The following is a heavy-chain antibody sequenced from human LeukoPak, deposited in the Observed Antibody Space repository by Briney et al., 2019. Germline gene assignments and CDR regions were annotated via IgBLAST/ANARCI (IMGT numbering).Heavy chain of an antibody. D-gene: IGHD2-21*02. CDR2: TSSDLNVK. J-gene: IGHJ4*02. Sequence: GGSLRLSCAASGFTFRNYVIHWVRQAPGKGLEWVAVTSSDLNVKLYADSVKGRFTISRDNSKDTLYLQMNNLGVEDTAVYYCARDRLNRADCGTDCYSAVFDYWGQGALVTVSS. V-gene: IGHV3-30-3*01. CDR1: GFTFRNYV. CDR3: ARDRLNRADCGTDCYSAVFDY.